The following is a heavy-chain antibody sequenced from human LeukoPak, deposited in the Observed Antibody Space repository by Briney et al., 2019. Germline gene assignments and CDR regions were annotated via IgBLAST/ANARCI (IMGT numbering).Heavy chain of an antibody. CDR3: AAWGLHNF. Sequence: GGSLRLSCAASGFSISDYWMNWVRQVPGKGLEWVANINLGGSASLYVASVKGRFTITRDNARNSLSLQMSSLKVEDTAIYYCAAWGLHNFWGQGTLVTVSS. D-gene: IGHD7-27*01. CDR2: INLGGSAS. CDR1: GFSISDYW. J-gene: IGHJ4*02. V-gene: IGHV3-7*01.